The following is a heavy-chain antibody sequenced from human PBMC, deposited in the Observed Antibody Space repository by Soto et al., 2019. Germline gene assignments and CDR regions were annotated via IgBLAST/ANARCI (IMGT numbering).Heavy chain of an antibody. Sequence: GGSLSLSCTSSGFTFSSYWMIWVRQATGKGLEWVANIKQDGSEKYYVDSVKGRFTISRDNAKNSLYLQMNSLRAEDTAVYYCARDRFRGVIRKDAFDIWGQGTMVTVSS. V-gene: IGHV3-7*01. CDR3: ARDRFRGVIRKDAFDI. CDR1: GFTFSSYW. J-gene: IGHJ3*02. CDR2: IKQDGSEK. D-gene: IGHD3-10*01.